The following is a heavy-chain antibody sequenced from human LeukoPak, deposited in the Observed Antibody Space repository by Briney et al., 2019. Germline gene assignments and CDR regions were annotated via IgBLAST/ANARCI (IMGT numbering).Heavy chain of an antibody. Sequence: GGSLRLSCAASGFTVSSNYMSWVRQAPGKGLECVSGISGNAATTYYADSVKGRFTISRENSKNTLYLQMDSLRAEDTAVYYCAKALFGGNTCWGQGTLVTVSS. V-gene: IGHV3-23*01. CDR2: ISGNAATT. J-gene: IGHJ4*02. D-gene: IGHD2-15*01. CDR3: AKALFGGNTC. CDR1: GFTVSSNY.